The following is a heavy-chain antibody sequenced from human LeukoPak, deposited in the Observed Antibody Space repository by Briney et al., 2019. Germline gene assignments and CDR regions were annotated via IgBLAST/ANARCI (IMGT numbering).Heavy chain of an antibody. CDR1: GGSISSDY. V-gene: IGHV4-34*01. J-gene: IGHJ1*01. CDR2: INHSGST. D-gene: IGHD6-13*01. CDR3: ARGPPPRIAGGWYFQH. Sequence: SETLSLTCTVSGGSISSDYWSWIRQPPGKGLEWIGEINHSGSTNYNPSLKSRVTISVDTSKNQFSLKLSSVTAADTAVYYCARGPPPRIAGGWYFQHWGQGTLVTVSS.